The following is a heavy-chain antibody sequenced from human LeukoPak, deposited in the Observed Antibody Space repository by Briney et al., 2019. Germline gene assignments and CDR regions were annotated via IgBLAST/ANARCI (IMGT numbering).Heavy chain of an antibody. Sequence: PGGSLRLSCAASGFTFSSYAMSWVRQAPGKGLEWVSVISGSSGSTYYADSVKGRFTISRDNPKSTLYLQMNSLRAEDTAVYYCAKATSGSYYYYGMDVWGQGTTVTVSS. V-gene: IGHV3-23*01. CDR3: AKATSGSYYYYGMDV. CDR2: ISGSSGST. D-gene: IGHD3-10*01. J-gene: IGHJ6*02. CDR1: GFTFSSYA.